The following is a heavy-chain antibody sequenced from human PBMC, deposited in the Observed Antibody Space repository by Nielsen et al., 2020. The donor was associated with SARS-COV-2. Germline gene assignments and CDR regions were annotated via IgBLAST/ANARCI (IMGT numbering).Heavy chain of an antibody. CDR2: IKSKTDGGTT. CDR1: GFTFRNAW. J-gene: IGHJ4*02. Sequence: GEYLKIYCAASGFTFRNAWMSWVRQAPGKGLEWVGRIKSKTDGGTTDYAAPVKGRFTISRDDSKNTLYLQMNSLKTEDTAVYYCTTDPRVTIFGVVIISGDYWGQGTLVTVSS. V-gene: IGHV3-15*01. CDR3: TTDPRVTIFGVVIISGDY. D-gene: IGHD3-3*01.